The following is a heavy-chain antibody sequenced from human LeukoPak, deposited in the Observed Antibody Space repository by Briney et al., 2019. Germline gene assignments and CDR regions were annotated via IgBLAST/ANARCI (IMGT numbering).Heavy chain of an antibody. V-gene: IGHV4-39*01. CDR2: IYFSGNT. CDR3: ARQGMYYYDSTKFTFDY. Sequence: SETLSHTCTVSGDSVTTASYYWGWIRQPPGRGREWIGRIYFSGNTYYNWSLKSRVAISIDTSKNQFSLNLTSVTASDTAVYYCARQGMYYYDSTKFTFDYWGQGTLVSVSS. D-gene: IGHD3-22*01. CDR1: GDSVTTASYY. J-gene: IGHJ4*02.